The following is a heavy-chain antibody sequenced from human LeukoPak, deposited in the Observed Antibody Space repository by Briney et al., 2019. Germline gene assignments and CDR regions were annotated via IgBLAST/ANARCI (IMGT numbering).Heavy chain of an antibody. CDR3: ARHGYSYYFDH. J-gene: IGHJ4*02. D-gene: IGHD2-15*01. Sequence: SETLSLTGTVYGGSVSSYYWGWNRQSPGKGLEWIAFMYYSGGNKSNPSLKSRARMSVNTSKNQCSLKLNSMTAADTAVYYCARHGYSYYFDHWGQGTLVTVSS. CDR1: GGSVSSYY. V-gene: IGHV4-59*08. CDR2: MYYSGGN.